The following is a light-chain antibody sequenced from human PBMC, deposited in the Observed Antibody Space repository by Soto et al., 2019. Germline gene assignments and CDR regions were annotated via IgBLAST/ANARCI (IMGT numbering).Light chain of an antibody. CDR3: HQRQRWPRT. CDR1: QTVGVR. J-gene: IGKJ1*01. V-gene: IGKV3-11*01. Sequence: IVLTHSPATLSSSPGEIATLSFGASQTVGVRLAWYQHKPGQAPRLIIYEASNRAAGIPARFSGSGSGTDFTLTITSLEPEDFAFYYCHQRQRWPRTFGQGTKVDIK. CDR2: EAS.